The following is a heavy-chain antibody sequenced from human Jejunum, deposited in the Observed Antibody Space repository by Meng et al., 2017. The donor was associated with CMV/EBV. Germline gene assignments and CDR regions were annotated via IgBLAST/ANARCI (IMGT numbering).Heavy chain of an antibody. J-gene: IGHJ6*02. Sequence: ASSFSFSSSWRGWGGRVPGEGVEWVATIKRDGGERYYVASVKGRFTITRNNAKNSLFLQMDGLRAEDTAVYYCARQKCGGDCDMDVWGQGTTVTVSS. V-gene: IGHV3-7*01. CDR1: SFSFSSSW. CDR2: IKRDGGER. D-gene: IGHD2-21*01. CDR3: ARQKCGGDCDMDV.